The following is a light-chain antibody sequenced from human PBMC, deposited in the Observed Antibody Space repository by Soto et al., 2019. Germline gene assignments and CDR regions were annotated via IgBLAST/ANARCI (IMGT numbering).Light chain of an antibody. V-gene: IGLV2-23*02. J-gene: IGLJ3*02. CDR2: EVS. CDR1: SSDVGSYNL. CDR3: CSYAGSSTWV. Sequence: QSALTQPASVSGSPGQSITISCTGTSSDVGSYNLVSWYQQHPGKAPKLMIYEVSKRPSGVSNRFSGSMSGNTASLTISGLQAEYEADYYCCSYAGSSTWVFGGGTQLTVL.